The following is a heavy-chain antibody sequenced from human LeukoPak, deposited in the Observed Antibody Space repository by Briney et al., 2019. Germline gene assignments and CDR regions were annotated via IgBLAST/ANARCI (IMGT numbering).Heavy chain of an antibody. V-gene: IGHV1-18*01. CDR3: ARDYIGSDYGYGGPRGGPFDY. J-gene: IGHJ4*02. CDR2: ISTYNGNT. D-gene: IGHD5-18*01. Sequence: ASVKVSCKASGYTFTNHGINWVRQAPGQGLEWMGYISTYNGNTNYAQKYQGRVTMTTDTSTSTAYMGWRSLRSDDTAVYYCARDYIGSDYGYGGPRGGPFDYWGQGTLVTVSS. CDR1: GYTFTNHG.